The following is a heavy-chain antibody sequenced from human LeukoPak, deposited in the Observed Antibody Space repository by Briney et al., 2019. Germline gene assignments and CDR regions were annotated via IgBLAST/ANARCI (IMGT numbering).Heavy chain of an antibody. V-gene: IGHV4-39*07. CDR1: GGSISSSSYY. CDR2: IYYSGST. CDR3: ARVPYGSGSYRFDY. J-gene: IGHJ4*02. Sequence: PETLSLTCTVSGGSISSSSYYWGWIRQPPGKGLEWIGSIYYSGSTYYNPSLKSRVTISVDTSKNQFSLKLSSVTAADTAVYYCARVPYGSGSYRFDYWGQGTLVTVSS. D-gene: IGHD3-10*01.